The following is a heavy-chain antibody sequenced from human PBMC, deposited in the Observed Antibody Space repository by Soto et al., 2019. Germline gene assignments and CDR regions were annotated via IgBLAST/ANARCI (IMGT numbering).Heavy chain of an antibody. V-gene: IGHV1-18*01. Sequence: QVQLVQSGAEVKKPGASVKVSCKASGYTFTSYGISWVRQAPGQGLEWMGWISAYNGNTNYAQKLQGRVTMTTDTSTSTAYMELSSLRSEDTAVDYCARGEEECSGGSCYGGGWFDPWGQGTLVTVSS. CDR2: ISAYNGNT. CDR3: ARGEEECSGGSCYGGGWFDP. D-gene: IGHD2-15*01. CDR1: GYTFTSYG. J-gene: IGHJ5*02.